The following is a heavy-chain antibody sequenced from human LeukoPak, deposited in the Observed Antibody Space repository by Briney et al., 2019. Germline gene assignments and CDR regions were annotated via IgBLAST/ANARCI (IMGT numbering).Heavy chain of an antibody. Sequence: GGSLRLSCAASGFTFSSYAMHWVRQPPGKGLEWVSSIFPSGGEIHYADSVRGRFTISRDNSKSTLSLQMNSLGAEDTAIYYCATYRQVLLPFESWGQGTLVTVSS. D-gene: IGHD2-8*02. CDR1: GFTFSSYA. V-gene: IGHV3-23*01. J-gene: IGHJ4*02. CDR2: IFPSGGEI. CDR3: ATYRQVLLPFES.